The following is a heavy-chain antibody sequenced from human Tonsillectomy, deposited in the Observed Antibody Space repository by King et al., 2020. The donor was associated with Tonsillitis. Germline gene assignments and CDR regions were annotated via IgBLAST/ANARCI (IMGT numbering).Heavy chain of an antibody. CDR3: MNDINRGYYFTGVDD. CDR2: MWYDGSND. J-gene: IGHJ4*02. Sequence: VQLVESGGGVVLPGGSLRLSCATSGFAFSSFGIHWVRQAPGKGLEWVAFMWYDGSNDYYADSLKGRFTISRDNSKNTLYLQMNSLRVDETAFYYCMNDINRGYYFTGVDDWGQGTLVTVSS. D-gene: IGHD5-12*01. V-gene: IGHV3-30*02. CDR1: GFAFSSFG.